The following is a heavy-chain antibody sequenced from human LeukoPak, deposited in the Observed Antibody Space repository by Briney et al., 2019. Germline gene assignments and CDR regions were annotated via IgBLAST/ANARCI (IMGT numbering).Heavy chain of an antibody. CDR2: IIPILGIA. CDR1: GGTFSSYA. V-gene: IGHV1-69*04. CDR3: ATARVYGNPGYYFDY. D-gene: IGHD5/OR15-5a*01. Sequence: SVRVSCKASGGTFSSYAINWVRQAPGQGLEWMGRIIPILGIANYAQKFQGRVTMTEDTSTDTAYMELSSLRSEDTAVYYCATARVYGNPGYYFDYWGQGTLVTVSS. J-gene: IGHJ4*02.